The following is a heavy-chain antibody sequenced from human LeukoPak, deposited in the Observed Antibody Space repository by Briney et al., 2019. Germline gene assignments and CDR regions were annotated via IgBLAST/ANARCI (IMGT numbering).Heavy chain of an antibody. D-gene: IGHD4-11*01. CDR3: AGIQKTSRYYYYMDV. CDR1: GGTFSSYA. J-gene: IGHJ6*03. Sequence: ASVKVSCKASGGTFSSYAISWVRQAPGQGLEWMGGIIPIFGTANYAQKFQGRVTITTDESTSTAYMELSSLRSEDTAVYYCAGIQKTSRYYYYMDVWGKGTTVTVSS. V-gene: IGHV1-69*05. CDR2: IIPIFGTA.